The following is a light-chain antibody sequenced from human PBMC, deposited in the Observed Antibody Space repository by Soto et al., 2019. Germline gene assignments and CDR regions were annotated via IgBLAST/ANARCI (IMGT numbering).Light chain of an antibody. Sequence: EIVLTQSPATLSLSPGERATLSCRASQTVGRTLAWYQQKPGQAPRLLISDASNRATGIPARFSGSGSGTDFTLTISSLESEDFAIYYCQQRSNWPPITFGQGTRLEIK. CDR2: DAS. CDR3: QQRSNWPPIT. V-gene: IGKV3-11*01. CDR1: QTVGRT. J-gene: IGKJ5*01.